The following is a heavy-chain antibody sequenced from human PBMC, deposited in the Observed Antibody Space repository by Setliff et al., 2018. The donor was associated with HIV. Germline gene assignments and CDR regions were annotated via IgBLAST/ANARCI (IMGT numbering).Heavy chain of an antibody. CDR2: IRPSGGT. CDR1: GGSFSDYF. CDR3: ARTLWFEESASYDAFDI. Sequence: ASETLSLTCAVYGGSFSDYFWTWIRQPPGKGLGWIGKIRPSGGTNYNPSLKSRVTISVDSSKSQFSLKLSSVTAADTAVYFCARTLWFEESASYDAFDIWGQGTMVTVSS. D-gene: IGHD3-10*01. J-gene: IGHJ3*02. V-gene: IGHV4-34*01.